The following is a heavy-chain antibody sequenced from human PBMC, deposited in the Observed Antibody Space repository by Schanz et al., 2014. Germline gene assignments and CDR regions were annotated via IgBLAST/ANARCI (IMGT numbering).Heavy chain of an antibody. Sequence: EVQLVESGGALVQPGGSLRLSCGASGFTFSDYSMNWVRQAPGKGLEWVSSISDSSSYIYYADSVKGRFTISRDNAKNSLYLQMSSLRAEDTAVYYCARDKGGYYPFDYWGQGTLVTVSS. V-gene: IGHV3-21*01. CDR1: GFTFSDYS. CDR2: ISDSSSYI. J-gene: IGHJ4*02. CDR3: ARDKGGYYPFDY. D-gene: IGHD3-3*01.